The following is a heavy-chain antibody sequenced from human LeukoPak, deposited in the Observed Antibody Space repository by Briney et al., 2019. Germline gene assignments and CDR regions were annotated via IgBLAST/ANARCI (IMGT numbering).Heavy chain of an antibody. CDR3: ARAMGTSYGFWSGSYTVSYYYYMDV. CDR1: GSTFSSHS. J-gene: IGHJ6*03. V-gene: IGHV3-7*01. CDR2: IKQDGSEK. Sequence: PGGSLRLSCATSGSTFSSHSMSWVRQAPGKGLEWVANIKQDGSEKHYVDSVKGRFSISRDNTKNSLYLQMNSLRAEDTAVYYCARAMGTSYGFWSGSYTVSYYYYMDVWGKGTTVAVS. D-gene: IGHD3-3*01.